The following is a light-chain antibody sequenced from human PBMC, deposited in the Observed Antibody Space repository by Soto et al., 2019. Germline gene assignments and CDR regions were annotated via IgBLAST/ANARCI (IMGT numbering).Light chain of an antibody. CDR3: QHRGPWPPSAT. V-gene: IGKV3-11*01. CDR1: QSVSSS. Sequence: EIVLTQSPATLSLSPGERASLSCRASQSVSSSLAWYQQKPGQAPRLLIYDASNRATGIPARFSGSGSGTDFTLTISSIEPEDFAVYYCQHRGPWPPSATVGRGTKLEIK. J-gene: IGKJ2*01. CDR2: DAS.